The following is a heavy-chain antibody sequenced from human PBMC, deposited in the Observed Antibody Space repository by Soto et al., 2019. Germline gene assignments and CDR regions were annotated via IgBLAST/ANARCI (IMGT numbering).Heavy chain of an antibody. D-gene: IGHD6-25*01. CDR2: IIPIFGTA. Sequence: QVQLVQSGAEVKKPGSSVKVSCKASGGTFSSYAISWVRQAPGQGLEWMGGIIPIFGTANYAQKFQGRVTITADKSTSTAYMELRSQRSEEPAVYSCSRMAAGLAARRPPMDYYYCMDVWGQVHTVTVS. CDR3: SRMAAGLAARRPPMDYYYCMDV. V-gene: IGHV1-69*06. J-gene: IGHJ6*02. CDR1: GGTFSSYA.